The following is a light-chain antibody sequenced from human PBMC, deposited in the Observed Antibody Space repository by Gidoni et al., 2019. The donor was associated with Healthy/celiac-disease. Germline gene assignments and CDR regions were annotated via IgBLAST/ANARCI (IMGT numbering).Light chain of an antibody. Sequence: DILLPQSPDSLAVSLGERATINCKSSQSVLYSSNNKNYLAWYQQKPGQPPKLLIYWASTRESGVPDRFSGSGSGTDFTLTISSLQAEDVAVYYCQQYDSTPTWTFGQGTKVEIK. V-gene: IGKV4-1*01. CDR1: QSVLYSSNNKNY. CDR3: QQYDSTPTWT. J-gene: IGKJ1*01. CDR2: WAS.